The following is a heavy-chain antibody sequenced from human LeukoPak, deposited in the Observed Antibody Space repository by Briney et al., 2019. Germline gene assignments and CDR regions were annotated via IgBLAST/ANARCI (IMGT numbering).Heavy chain of an antibody. Sequence: GASVKVSCKASGGTFSSYAISWVRQAPGQGLEWMGGIIPIFGTANYARKSQGRVTITADKSTSTAYMELSSLRSDDTAVYYCARGGYPHTTKYMDVWGKGTTVTVSS. J-gene: IGHJ6*03. CDR3: ARGGYPHTTKYMDV. CDR1: GGTFSSYA. V-gene: IGHV1-69*06. D-gene: IGHD2/OR15-2a*01. CDR2: IIPIFGTA.